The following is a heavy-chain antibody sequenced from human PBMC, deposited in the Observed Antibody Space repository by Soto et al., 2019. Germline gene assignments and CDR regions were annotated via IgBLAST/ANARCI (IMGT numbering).Heavy chain of an antibody. CDR3: ARVDSSSPNYYYYAMDV. V-gene: IGHV3-30-3*01. CDR2: TSYDGSNK. Sequence: GGSLRLSCAGSGFTFSIYAMHWVRHAPGKGLEWVAITSYDGSNKYYADSVKGRFTISGDNSKNTLYVQMNSLRAEDTAVYYCARVDSSSPNYYYYAMDVWGQGTTVTVSS. CDR1: GFTFSIYA. J-gene: IGHJ6*02. D-gene: IGHD6-6*01.